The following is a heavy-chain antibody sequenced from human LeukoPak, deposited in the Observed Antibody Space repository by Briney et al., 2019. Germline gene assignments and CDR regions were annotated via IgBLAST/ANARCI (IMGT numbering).Heavy chain of an antibody. D-gene: IGHD6-19*01. V-gene: IGHV4-59*01. CDR1: GGSISSYY. CDR3: ARDGYSSGWSLGYFQH. Sequence: SETLSLTFTVSGGSISSYYWSWIRQPPGKGLEWIGYIYYSGSTNYSPSLKSRVTISVDTSKNQFSLKLSSVTAADTAVYYCARDGYSSGWSLGYFQHWGQGTLVTVSS. J-gene: IGHJ1*01. CDR2: IYYSGST.